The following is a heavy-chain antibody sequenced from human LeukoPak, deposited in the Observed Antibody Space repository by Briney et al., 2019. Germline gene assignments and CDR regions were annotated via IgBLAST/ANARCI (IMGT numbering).Heavy chain of an antibody. CDR2: IWYDGSNK. Sequence: SLTVSCAASGFTFSSYGMHWVRQAPGKGLEWVAVIWYDGSNKYYADSVKGRFTISRDNSKNTLYLQMNSLRAEDTAVYYCAREFYYDSSGYTLDYWGQGTLVTVSS. V-gene: IGHV3-33*01. D-gene: IGHD3-22*01. CDR3: AREFYYDSSGYTLDY. J-gene: IGHJ4*02. CDR1: GFTFSSYG.